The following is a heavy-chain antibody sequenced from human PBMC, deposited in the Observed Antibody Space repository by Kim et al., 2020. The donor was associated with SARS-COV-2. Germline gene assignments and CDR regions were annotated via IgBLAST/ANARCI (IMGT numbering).Heavy chain of an antibody. V-gene: IGHV3-23*01. CDR3: AKLVLATAIADF. J-gene: IGHJ4*02. D-gene: IGHD2-21*02. Sequence: YYADSVKGRFTISRDNSKNTLLLQMNSLRAEDTAVYYCAKLVLATAIADFWGQGTLVTVSS.